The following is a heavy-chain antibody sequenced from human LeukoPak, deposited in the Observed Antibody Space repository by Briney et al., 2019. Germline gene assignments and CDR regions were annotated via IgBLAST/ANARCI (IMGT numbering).Heavy chain of an antibody. CDR2: ISGRGVST. CDR3: AKAASGNWNDVSDY. CDR1: GFTFSNYA. V-gene: IGHV3-23*01. Sequence: GGSLRLSCAASGFTFSNYAMSWGRQAPGEGVEWVSAISGRGVSTSYADSVRGRFTISRDNSKNTLYLQMNCVKSADTAVYYCAKAASGNWNDVSDYWGQGTLVTVSS. J-gene: IGHJ4*02. D-gene: IGHD1-20*01.